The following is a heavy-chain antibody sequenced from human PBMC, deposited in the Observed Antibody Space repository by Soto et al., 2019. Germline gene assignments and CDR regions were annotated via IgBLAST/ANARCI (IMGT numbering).Heavy chain of an antibody. V-gene: IGHV3-23*01. CDR2: ISGSGGST. CDR1: GFTFSSYA. Sequence: GGSLRLSCAASGFTFSSYAMSWVRQAPGKGLEWVSAISGSGGSTYYADSVKGRFTISRDNSKNTLYLQMNSLRAEDTAVYYCAKNDYGDYNYLYYFDYWGQGTLVTVS. CDR3: AKNDYGDYNYLYYFDY. D-gene: IGHD4-17*01. J-gene: IGHJ4*02.